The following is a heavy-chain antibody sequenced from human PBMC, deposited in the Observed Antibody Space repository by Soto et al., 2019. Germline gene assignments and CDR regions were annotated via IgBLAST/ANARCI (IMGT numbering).Heavy chain of an antibody. CDR2: ISAYNGNT. CDR3: ARDYYGSGSYSYRQDAFDI. D-gene: IGHD3-10*01. Sequence: VKVSCKASGYTFTSYGISWVRQAPGQGLEWMGWISAYNGNTNYAQKLQGRVTMTTDTSTSTAYMELRSLRSDDTAVYYCARDYYGSGSYSYRQDAFDIWGQGTMVTVSS. CDR1: GYTFTSYG. J-gene: IGHJ3*02. V-gene: IGHV1-18*01.